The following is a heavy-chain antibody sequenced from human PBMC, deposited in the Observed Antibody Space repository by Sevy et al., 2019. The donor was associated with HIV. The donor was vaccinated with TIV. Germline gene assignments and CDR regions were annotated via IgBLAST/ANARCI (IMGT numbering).Heavy chain of an antibody. CDR1: GFTFSNAW. CDR2: IKSKTDGGTT. V-gene: IGHV3-15*01. J-gene: IGHJ4*02. CDR3: TTDGIVGDHYFDY. D-gene: IGHD1-26*01. Sequence: GGSLRLSCAASGFTFSNAWMSWVRQAPGKGLEWVGHIKSKTDGGTTDYAAPVKGRFTISRDDSKNTLYLQMNSLKTEDTAVYYCTTDGIVGDHYFDYWGQGTLVTVSS.